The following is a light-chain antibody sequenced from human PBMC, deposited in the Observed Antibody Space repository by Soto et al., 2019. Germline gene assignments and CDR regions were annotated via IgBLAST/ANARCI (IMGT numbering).Light chain of an antibody. CDR1: QGIISY. J-gene: IGKJ4*01. Sequence: IQLTQSPSYLSASVGDRVSITCRASQGIISYLAWYQQNPGKAPKLLIYAASTLQSGVPSRFSGSGSGTDFTLTISSLQPEDFATYYCQQLHSYPLTFGGGTKVDIK. CDR3: QQLHSYPLT. CDR2: AAS. V-gene: IGKV1-9*01.